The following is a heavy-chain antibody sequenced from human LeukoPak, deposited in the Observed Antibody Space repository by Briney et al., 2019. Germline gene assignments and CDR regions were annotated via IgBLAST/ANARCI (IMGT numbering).Heavy chain of an antibody. D-gene: IGHD3-9*01. J-gene: IGHJ3*02. CDR2: IYYSGST. CDR3: ARDLGEILTGYPGDAFDI. CDR1: GGSLSSGDYY. V-gene: IGHV4-30-4*08. Sequence: SQTLSLTCTVSGGSLSSGDYYWSWIRQPPGKGLEWIGYIYYSGSTYYNPSLKSRITISIDTSKNQFSLKVTSVTAADTAVYYCARDLGEILTGYPGDAFDIWGQGTMVTVSS.